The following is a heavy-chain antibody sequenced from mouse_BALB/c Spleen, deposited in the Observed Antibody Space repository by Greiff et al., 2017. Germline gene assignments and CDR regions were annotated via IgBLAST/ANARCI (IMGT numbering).Heavy chain of an antibody. V-gene: IGHV5-12-1*01. CDR2: ISSGGGST. CDR1: GFAFSSYD. J-gene: IGHJ2*01. CDR3: ARQGYYGDFDY. D-gene: IGHD1-1*02. Sequence: EVQLVESGGGLVKPGGSLKLSCAASGFAFSSYDMSWVRQTPEKRLEWVAYISSGGGSTYYPDTVKGRFTISRDNAKNTLYLQMSSLKSEDTAMYYCARQGYYGDFDYWGQGTTLTVSS.